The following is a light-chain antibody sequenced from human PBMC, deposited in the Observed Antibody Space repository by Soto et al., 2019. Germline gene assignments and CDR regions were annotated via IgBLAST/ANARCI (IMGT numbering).Light chain of an antibody. Sequence: QSVLAQPASVSGSPGQSTIISCTGTSSDVGGYNYVSWYRQHPGKAPKFLIYEVDNRASGVSDRFSGSKSGNTASLTISGLQAEDEADYYCSSYTSSNTLVFGTGTKVTVL. CDR1: SSDVGGYNY. V-gene: IGLV2-14*01. CDR3: SSYTSSNTLV. CDR2: EVD. J-gene: IGLJ1*01.